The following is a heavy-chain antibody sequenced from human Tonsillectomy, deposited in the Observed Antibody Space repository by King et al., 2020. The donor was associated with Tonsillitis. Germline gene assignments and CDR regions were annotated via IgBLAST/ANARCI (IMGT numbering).Heavy chain of an antibody. D-gene: IGHD6-19*01. V-gene: IGHV3-66*01. J-gene: IGHJ4*02. CDR2: IHRDGST. CDR1: EFSVSSHY. Sequence: VQLVESGGGLVQPGGSLRLSCAASEFSVSSHYMTWVRQAPGKGLYWVAIIHRDGSTYYGNSVKGRFTVSRDNSKNTVYLQMNSLRAEDTAVYYCASGASWTAVTGTPYWGQGTLVTVSS. CDR3: ASGASWTAVTGTPY.